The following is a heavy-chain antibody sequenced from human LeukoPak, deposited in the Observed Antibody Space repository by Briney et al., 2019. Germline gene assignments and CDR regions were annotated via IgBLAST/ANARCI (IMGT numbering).Heavy chain of an antibody. CDR1: GFTFSSYS. CDR2: ISSSSSYI. Sequence: GGSLRLSCAASGFTFSSYSMNWVRQAPGKGLEWVSSISSSSSYIYYADSVKGRFTISRDNAKNSLYLQMNSLRAEDTAVYYCARLSYCSSTSCYPVAAIDYWGQGTLVTVSS. V-gene: IGHV3-21*01. CDR3: ARLSYCSSTSCYPVAAIDY. D-gene: IGHD2-2*01. J-gene: IGHJ4*02.